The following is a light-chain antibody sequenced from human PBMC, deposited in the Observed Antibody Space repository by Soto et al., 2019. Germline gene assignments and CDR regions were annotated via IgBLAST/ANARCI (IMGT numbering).Light chain of an antibody. Sequence: EIVLTQSPGTLSLSPGERATLSCRASQSVSSSHLAWYQQKPGQAPRLLIYGASSRATGIPDRFSGSGSGTAFTLTISRLEPEDFAVYYCQQYDSSPYTFGQGTNLEIK. CDR2: GAS. V-gene: IGKV3-20*01. CDR1: QSVSSSH. J-gene: IGKJ2*01. CDR3: QQYDSSPYT.